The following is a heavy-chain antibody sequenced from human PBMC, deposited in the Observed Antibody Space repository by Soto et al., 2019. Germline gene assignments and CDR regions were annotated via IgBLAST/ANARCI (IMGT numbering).Heavy chain of an antibody. D-gene: IGHD6-13*01. V-gene: IGHV1-46*01. CDR3: ARTNSGSWYVWWFDP. Sequence: QVQLVQSGAEVKKPGASVKVSCKASGYTFTSYYMHWVRQAPGQGLEWMGIINPSGGSTSYAQKFQGRVTMTRDTCTSTVDMELSSLRSEDTAVYYCARTNSGSWYVWWFDPWGQGTLVTVSS. J-gene: IGHJ5*02. CDR1: GYTFTSYY. CDR2: INPSGGST.